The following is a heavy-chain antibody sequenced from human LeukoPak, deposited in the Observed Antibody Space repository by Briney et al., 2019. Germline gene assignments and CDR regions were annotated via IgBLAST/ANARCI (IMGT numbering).Heavy chain of an antibody. J-gene: IGHJ5*02. V-gene: IGHV1-46*01. CDR3: ARDKTDSSTYSWFDP. Sequence: ASVKVSCKASGYTFTSYYMHWVRQAPGQGLEWMGIINPSGGSTSYAQKFQGRVTMTRDTSTSTAYMELRSLRSDDTAVYYCARDKTDSSTYSWFDPWGQGTLVTVSS. CDR2: INPSGGST. CDR1: GYTFTSYY. D-gene: IGHD6-13*01.